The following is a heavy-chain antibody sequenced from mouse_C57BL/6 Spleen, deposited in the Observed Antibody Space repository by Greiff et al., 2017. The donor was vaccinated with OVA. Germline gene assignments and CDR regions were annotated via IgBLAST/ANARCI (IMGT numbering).Heavy chain of an antibody. D-gene: IGHD2-2*01. V-gene: IGHV1-50*01. Sequence: VKLQQPGAELVKPGASVKLSCKASGYTFTSYWMQWVKQRPGQGLEWIGEIDPSDSYTNYNQKFKGKATLTVDTSSSTAYMQLSSLTSEDSAVYYCARSYGYGCAMDYWGQGTSVTVSS. CDR3: ARSYGYGCAMDY. CDR2: IDPSDSYT. J-gene: IGHJ4*01. CDR1: GYTFTSYW.